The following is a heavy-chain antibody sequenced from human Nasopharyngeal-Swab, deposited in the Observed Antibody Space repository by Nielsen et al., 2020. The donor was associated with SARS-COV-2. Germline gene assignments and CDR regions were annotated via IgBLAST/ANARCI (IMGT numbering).Heavy chain of an antibody. J-gene: IGHJ4*02. Sequence: GGSLRLSCAASGFTVSSNYMSWIRQAPGKGLEWLSYISGSNTYTNYADSVKGRFTVSRDNAKNSLFLQMNSLRAEDMAVYYCARGGGDYLPIDSWGQGTLVTVSS. D-gene: IGHD4-17*01. CDR3: ARGGGDYLPIDS. CDR1: GFTVSSNY. CDR2: ISGSNTYT. V-gene: IGHV3-11*05.